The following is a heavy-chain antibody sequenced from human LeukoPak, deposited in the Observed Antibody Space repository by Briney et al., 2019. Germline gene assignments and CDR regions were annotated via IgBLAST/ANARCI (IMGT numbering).Heavy chain of an antibody. CDR1: GGSISSYY. D-gene: IGHD4-17*01. CDR2: IYYSGST. Sequence: SETLSLTCTVSGGSISSYYWSWIRQPPGKGLEWIGYIYYSGSTNYNPSLKSRVTISVDTSKNQFSLKLSSVTAADTAVYFCAGDYGDYYFDYWGQGTLVTVSS. J-gene: IGHJ4*02. V-gene: IGHV4-59*12. CDR3: AGDYGDYYFDY.